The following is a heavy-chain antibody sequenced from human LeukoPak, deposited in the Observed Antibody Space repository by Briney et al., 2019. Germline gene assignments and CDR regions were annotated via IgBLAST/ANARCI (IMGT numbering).Heavy chain of an antibody. J-gene: IGHJ4*02. D-gene: IGHD6-13*01. Sequence: GGSLRLSCAASGFTFSSYSMNWVRQAPGKGLEWVSSISSSSSYIYYADSVKGRFTISRDNAKNSLYLQMNSLRAEDTALYYCAKGSQQLLVTPPFDYWGQGTLVTVSS. CDR2: ISSSSSYI. CDR1: GFTFSSYS. V-gene: IGHV3-21*04. CDR3: AKGSQQLLVTPPFDY.